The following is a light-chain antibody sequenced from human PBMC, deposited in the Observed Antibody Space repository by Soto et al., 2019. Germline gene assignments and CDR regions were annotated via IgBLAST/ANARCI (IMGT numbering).Light chain of an antibody. Sequence: DKVMTQSPATLSVSPGERATLSCRASQSVGSNLAWFQQKPGQAPRLLIYGASTRAPGIPARFSGSGSGTEFTLTISSLQSEDFAVYYCQQYNNWPPLTFGRGTRLEIK. CDR1: QSVGSN. CDR2: GAS. V-gene: IGKV3-15*01. J-gene: IGKJ5*01. CDR3: QQYNNWPPLT.